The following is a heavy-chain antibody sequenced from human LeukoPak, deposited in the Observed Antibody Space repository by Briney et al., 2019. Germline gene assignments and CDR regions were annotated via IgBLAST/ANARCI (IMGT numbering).Heavy chain of an antibody. CDR2: ISSSGSTI. D-gene: IGHD2-15*01. Sequence: GGSLRLSCAASGFTFSDYYMSWIRQAPGKGLEWVSYISSSGSTIYYADSVKGRFTISRDNAKNSLYLQMNSLRAEDTAVYYCARDSLYCSGGSCHSHFDYWGQGTLVTVS. V-gene: IGHV3-11*04. J-gene: IGHJ4*02. CDR1: GFTFSDYY. CDR3: ARDSLYCSGGSCHSHFDY.